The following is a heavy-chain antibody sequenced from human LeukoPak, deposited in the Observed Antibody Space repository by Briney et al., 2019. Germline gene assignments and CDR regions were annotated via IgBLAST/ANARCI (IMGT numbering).Heavy chain of an antibody. Sequence: SETLSLTCTVSGGSISSGGYYWSWIRQHPGKGLEWIGYIYYSGSTYYNPSLKSRVTISVDTSKNQFSLKLSSVTAADTAVYYCARLPYYDFWSGYYQDYWGQGTLVTVSS. D-gene: IGHD3-3*01. CDR1: GGSISSGGYY. V-gene: IGHV4-31*03. J-gene: IGHJ4*02. CDR3: ARLPYYDFWSGYYQDY. CDR2: IYYSGST.